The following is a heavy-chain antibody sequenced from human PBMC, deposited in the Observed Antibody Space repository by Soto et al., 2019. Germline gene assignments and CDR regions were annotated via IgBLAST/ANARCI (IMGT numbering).Heavy chain of an antibody. J-gene: IGHJ5*02. V-gene: IGHV4-59*01. CDR3: ARMTIPHWWFDP. CDR1: GGSISSYY. Sequence: PSETLSLTCTVSGGSISSYYWSWIRQPPGKGLEWIGYIYYSGSTNYNPSLKSRVTISVDTSKNQFSLKLSSVTAADTAVYYCARMTIPHWWFDPWGQGTLVTVSS. D-gene: IGHD2-21*01. CDR2: IYYSGST.